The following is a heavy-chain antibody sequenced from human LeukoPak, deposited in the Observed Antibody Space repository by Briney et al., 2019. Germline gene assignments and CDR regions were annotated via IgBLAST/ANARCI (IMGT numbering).Heavy chain of an antibody. CDR2: IYTSGST. CDR3: ARDGYSGCDYYFDY. Sequence: SETLSLTCTVSGGSISSYYWSWIRQPAGKGLEWIGRIYTSGSTNYNPSLKSRVTMSVDTSKNQFSLKLSSVTAADTAVYYCARDGYSGCDYYFDYWGQGTLVTVSS. J-gene: IGHJ4*02. V-gene: IGHV4-4*07. CDR1: GGSISSYY. D-gene: IGHD5-12*01.